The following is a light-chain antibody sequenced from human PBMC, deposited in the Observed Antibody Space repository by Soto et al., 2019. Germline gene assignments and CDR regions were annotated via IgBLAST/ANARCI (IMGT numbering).Light chain of an antibody. Sequence: EVVMTQSPATLSVSPGERATLSCRASQNVHSNIAWYQQKPGQAPSLLISYASTRATGIPARFSGSGSGTEFPLTISSLQSEDFGVYYGQHYSNWPPTFGPGTKVEIK. J-gene: IGKJ3*01. V-gene: IGKV3-15*01. CDR3: QHYSNWPPT. CDR1: QNVHSN. CDR2: YAS.